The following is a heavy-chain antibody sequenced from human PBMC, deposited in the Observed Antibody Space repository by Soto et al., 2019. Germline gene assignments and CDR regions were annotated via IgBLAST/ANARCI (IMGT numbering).Heavy chain of an antibody. V-gene: IGHV3-23*01. D-gene: IGHD6-13*01. CDR1: GFTFTSYA. Sequence: EVQLLESGGGLVQPGGSLRLSCAASGFTFTSYAMSWVRQAPGKGLEWVSAISGSGGSTYYADSVKGRFTISRDNSNNTLYLQMNSLIAEETNVYYCAKGGYSSRWDEGSWAFATWGLGIMVTVSS. CDR3: AKGGYSSRWDEGSWAFAT. CDR2: ISGSGGST. J-gene: IGHJ3*02.